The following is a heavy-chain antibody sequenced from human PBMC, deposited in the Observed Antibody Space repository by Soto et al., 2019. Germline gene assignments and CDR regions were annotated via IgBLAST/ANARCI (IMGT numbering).Heavy chain of an antibody. Sequence: ASLKVSCKASGYTFTSYDINWVRQATGQGPEWMGWMNPNSGNTGYAQKFQGRVTMTRNTSISTAYMELSSLRSEDTAVYYCARVGCGWYCGYYYYYGMDVWGQGTTVTVSS. J-gene: IGHJ6*02. CDR1: GYTFTSYD. V-gene: IGHV1-8*01. CDR2: MNPNSGNT. CDR3: ARVGCGWYCGYYYYYGMDV. D-gene: IGHD6-19*01.